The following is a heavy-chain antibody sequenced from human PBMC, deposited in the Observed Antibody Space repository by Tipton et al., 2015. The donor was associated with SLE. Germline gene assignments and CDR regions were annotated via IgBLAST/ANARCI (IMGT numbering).Heavy chain of an antibody. J-gene: IGHJ6*02. CDR1: GFSFSYYW. V-gene: IGHV3-7*01. D-gene: IGHD1-1*01. Sequence: GSLRLSCVASGFSFSYYWMTWVRQAPGKGLEWVANINPDGSEKFYVDSVKGRFNFSRDNAKNSLYLQMNSLRAEDTAVYYCARGPTGEGYYYGTDVWGQGTTVTVSS. CDR3: ARGPTGEGYYYGTDV. CDR2: INPDGSEK.